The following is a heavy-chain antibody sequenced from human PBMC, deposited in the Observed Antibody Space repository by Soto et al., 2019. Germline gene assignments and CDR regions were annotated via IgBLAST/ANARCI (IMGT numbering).Heavy chain of an antibody. V-gene: IGHV4-59*08. CDR2: MYYGGRT. Sequence: SETRSLACTVSGGSISSYYWSWIRQPPGKGLEWIGYMYYGGRTNYNPSLKSRVTISVDTSKMQVSLKLSSVTAADTAVYFCARGTPSPLIVRSSRGPWFDPWGQGTLVTVS. CDR1: GGSISSYY. J-gene: IGHJ5*02. D-gene: IGHD2-15*01. CDR3: ARGTPSPLIVRSSRGPWFDP.